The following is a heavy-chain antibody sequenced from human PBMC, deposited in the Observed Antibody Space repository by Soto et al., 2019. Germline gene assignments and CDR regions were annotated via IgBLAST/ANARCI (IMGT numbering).Heavy chain of an antibody. V-gene: IGHV3-74*01. CDR1: GFTSSSYW. J-gene: IGHJ6*02. CDR3: ARAVAGTRNGMDV. CDR2: ISDGSST. D-gene: IGHD6-19*01. Sequence: GGSLRLSCATSGFTSSSYWIHWVRQAPGKGLVWVSRISDGSSTNYADSVKGRFTISRDDAKNTLYLQMNSLRAEDTAVYYCARAVAGTRNGMDVWGQGTTVTVSS.